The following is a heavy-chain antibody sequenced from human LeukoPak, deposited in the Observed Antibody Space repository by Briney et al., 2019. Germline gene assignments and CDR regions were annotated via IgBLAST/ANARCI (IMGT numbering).Heavy chain of an antibody. CDR1: KFTITNNC. CDR2: GGRS. J-gene: IGHJ4*02. Sequence: PGGSLRLSCAASKFTITNNCRIWVRQAPGKGLDGGRSFYIDSVKGRLTFSRDTSRNTFYLQLNNLRIGDTAVYYCARGGPFGVVIILDYWGQGTLVTVSS. D-gene: IGHD3-3*01. CDR3: ARGGPFGVVIILDY. V-gene: IGHV3-53*01.